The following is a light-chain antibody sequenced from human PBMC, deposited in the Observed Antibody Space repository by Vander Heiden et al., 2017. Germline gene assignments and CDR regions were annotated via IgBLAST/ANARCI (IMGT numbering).Light chain of an antibody. Sequence: QSVLTQPPSASGTPGHRVTISCSGRSSNIGSNTVNWYQQLPGTAPKLLIYSHNQRPSGVPDRFSGSKSGSSASLAISGLQSEDEADYYCAAWDDNLSGWVFGGGTKLTVL. CDR1: SSNIGSNT. J-gene: IGLJ3*02. CDR3: AAWDDNLSGWV. V-gene: IGLV1-44*01. CDR2: SHN.